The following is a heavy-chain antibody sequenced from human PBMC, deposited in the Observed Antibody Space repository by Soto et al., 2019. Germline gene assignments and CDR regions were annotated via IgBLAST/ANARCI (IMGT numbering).Heavy chain of an antibody. Sequence: QVQLQQWGAGLLKPSETLSLTCAVYGGSFSGYYWSWIRQPPGKGLEWIGEINHSGSTNYNPSLXRXVTLSVDTSKNQFSLKLSSVTAADTAVYYCAFGRSGSYIDYWGQGTLVTXSS. J-gene: IGHJ4*02. D-gene: IGHD1-26*01. CDR2: INHSGST. CDR1: GGSFSGYY. V-gene: IGHV4-34*01. CDR3: AFGRSGSYIDY.